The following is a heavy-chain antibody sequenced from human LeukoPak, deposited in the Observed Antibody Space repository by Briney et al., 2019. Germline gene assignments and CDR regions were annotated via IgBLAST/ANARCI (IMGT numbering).Heavy chain of an antibody. V-gene: IGHV3-48*03. CDR3: ARESIAVAGAPFDY. CDR1: GFTFSSYE. Sequence: GGSLRLSCAASGFTFSSYEMNWVRQGPGEGLEWVSYISSGSTIYDADSVKGRFTISRDNAKNSLYLQMNSLRAEDTAVYYCARESIAVAGAPFDYWGQGTLVTVSS. J-gene: IGHJ4*02. CDR2: ISSGSTI. D-gene: IGHD6-19*01.